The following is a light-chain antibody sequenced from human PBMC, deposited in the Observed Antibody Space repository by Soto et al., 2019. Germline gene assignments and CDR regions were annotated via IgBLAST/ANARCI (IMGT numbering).Light chain of an antibody. Sequence: DIQMTQSPSSLSSYVGDRVTITCQASQDITNYLNWYQQKPGKPPKLLINDAYNLETGVPSRFSGSGSGTHFSFTINSLQPEDFATYYCQQYDDRPITFGLGTRLEIK. CDR2: DAY. V-gene: IGKV1-33*01. CDR3: QQYDDRPIT. J-gene: IGKJ5*01. CDR1: QDITNY.